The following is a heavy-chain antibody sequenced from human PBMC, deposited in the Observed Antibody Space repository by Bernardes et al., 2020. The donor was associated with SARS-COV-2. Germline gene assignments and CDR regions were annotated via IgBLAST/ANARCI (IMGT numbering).Heavy chain of an antibody. V-gene: IGHV3-74*01. Sequence: GGSLRLSCAASGFTFSSYWMHWVRQAPGKGLVWVSRINSDGSSTCYADSVKGRFTISRDNAKNTLYLQMNSLRAEDTAVYYCARDLRQHWAWRSYGMDVWGQGTTVTVSS. D-gene: IGHD3-3*02. J-gene: IGHJ6*02. CDR2: INSDGSST. CDR3: ARDLRQHWAWRSYGMDV. CDR1: GFTFSSYW.